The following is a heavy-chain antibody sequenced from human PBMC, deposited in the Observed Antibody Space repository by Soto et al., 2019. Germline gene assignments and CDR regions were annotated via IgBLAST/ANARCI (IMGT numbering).Heavy chain of an antibody. CDR3: ARDSNGRTLMAPYYYYGMDV. CDR2: IIPIFGTA. J-gene: IGHJ6*02. D-gene: IGHD3-10*01. Sequence: QVQLVQSGAEVKKPGSSVKVSCKASGGTFSSYAISWVRQAPGQGLEWMGGIIPIFGTANYAQKFQGRVTITADESTSTAYMELSSLRSEDTAVYYCARDSNGRTLMAPYYYYGMDVWGQGTTVTVSS. V-gene: IGHV1-69*01. CDR1: GGTFSSYA.